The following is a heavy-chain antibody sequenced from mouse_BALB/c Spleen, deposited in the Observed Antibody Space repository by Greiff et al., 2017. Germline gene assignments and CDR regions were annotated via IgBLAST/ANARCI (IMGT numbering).Heavy chain of an antibody. J-gene: IGHJ2*01. V-gene: IGHV5-9*03. D-gene: IGHD2-3*01. Sequence: EVKLVESGGGLVKPGGSLKLSCAASGFTFSSYSMSWVRQTPEKRLEWVATISSGGGNTYYPDSVKGRFTISRDNAKNNLYLQMSTLRSEDTALYYCARAWLLRRGGFDYWGQGTTLTVSA. CDR1: GFTFSSYS. CDR2: ISSGGGNT. CDR3: ARAWLLRRGGFDY.